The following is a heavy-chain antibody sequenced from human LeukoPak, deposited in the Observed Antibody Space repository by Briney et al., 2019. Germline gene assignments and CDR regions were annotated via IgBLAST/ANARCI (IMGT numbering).Heavy chain of an antibody. J-gene: IGHJ4*02. V-gene: IGHV3-30*12. Sequence: GGSLRLSCAASGFTLSCCGMHWVRQAPGKGLEWVAFIGYDGSNKYYADSVKGRFTISRDNSKNTLYLQMNSLRAEDTAVYYCARRSGIAVAGAFDYWGQGTLVTVSS. D-gene: IGHD6-19*01. CDR1: GFTLSCCG. CDR3: ARRSGIAVAGAFDY. CDR2: IGYDGSNK.